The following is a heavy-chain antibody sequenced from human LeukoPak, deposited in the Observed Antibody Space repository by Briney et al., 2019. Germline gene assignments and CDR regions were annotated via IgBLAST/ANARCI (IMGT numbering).Heavy chain of an antibody. J-gene: IGHJ1*01. CDR3: ARDRPLKIRNSSGYSQH. Sequence: EASVKVSCKASGYTFTGYYMHWVRQAPGQGLEWMGWINPNSGGTNYAQKFQGRVTMTRDTSISTAYMELSRLRSDDTAVYYCARDRPLKIRNSSGYSQHWGQGTLVTVSS. D-gene: IGHD3-22*01. V-gene: IGHV1-2*02. CDR2: INPNSGGT. CDR1: GYTFTGYY.